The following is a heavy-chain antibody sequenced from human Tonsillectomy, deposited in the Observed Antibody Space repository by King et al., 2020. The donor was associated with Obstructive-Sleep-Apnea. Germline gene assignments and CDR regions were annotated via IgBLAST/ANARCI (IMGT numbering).Heavy chain of an antibody. CDR2: ISGSGGST. D-gene: IGHD4-11*01. J-gene: IGHJ4*02. Sequence: VQLVESGGGLVQPGGSLRLSCAASGFTFSSYAMSWVRQAPGKGLEWVSAISGSGGSTYYADSVKGRFTISRDNSKNTLYLQMNSLRAEDTAVYYCAKECAPTVTTGGYFDYWGQGTLVTVSS. V-gene: IGHV3-23*04. CDR3: AKECAPTVTTGGYFDY. CDR1: GFTFSSYA.